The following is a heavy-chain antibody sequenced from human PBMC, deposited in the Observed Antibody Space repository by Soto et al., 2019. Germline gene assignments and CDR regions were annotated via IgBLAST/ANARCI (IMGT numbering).Heavy chain of an antibody. J-gene: IGHJ4*02. D-gene: IGHD3-10*01. CDR3: ARSGGSGPYSYVSREY. CDR2: IYHIGST. V-gene: IGHV4-59*01. CDR1: GGSISSYY. Sequence: SETLSRTCTASGGSISSYYWTWIRQPPGKGLEWIGYIYHIGSTNYNPSLKSRVTISVDTSNNQFSLKLSSVTAADTAVYYCARSGGSGPYSYVSREYWGQGTLVTVS.